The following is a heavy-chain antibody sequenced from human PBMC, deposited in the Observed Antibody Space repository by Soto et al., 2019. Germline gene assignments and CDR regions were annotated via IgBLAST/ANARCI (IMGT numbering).Heavy chain of an antibody. CDR1: GGSISSYY. CDR2: IYYSGST. CDR3: ARLGGYYQAFDQ. V-gene: IGHV4-59*08. Sequence: PSETLSLTCTVSGGSISSYYGGWFRQPPGKGLEWIGYIYYSGSTTYHPSLKSRVTISVDTSKNQFSLNLTSVTAADTAVYYWARLGGYYQAFDQWGQGSLVTAPQ. J-gene: IGHJ4*02. D-gene: IGHD3-22*01.